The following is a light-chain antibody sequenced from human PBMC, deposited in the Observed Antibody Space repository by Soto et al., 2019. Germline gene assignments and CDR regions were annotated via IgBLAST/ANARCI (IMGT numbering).Light chain of an antibody. CDR3: AAWDDSLREV. J-gene: IGLJ1*01. CDR2: NNN. CDR1: SSNIGSNA. V-gene: IGLV1-44*01. Sequence: QSVLTQPPSASATPGQRVTISCSGSSSNIGSNAVNWYQQLPGTAPKLLIYNNNQRPSGVPDRFSGSKSGTSASLAISGLQSEDEADYYCAAWDDSLREVFGTGTKVT.